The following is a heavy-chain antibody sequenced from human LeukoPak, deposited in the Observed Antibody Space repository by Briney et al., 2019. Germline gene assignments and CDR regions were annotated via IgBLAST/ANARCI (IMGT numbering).Heavy chain of an antibody. V-gene: IGHV1-2*02. CDR2: INPNSGGT. D-gene: IGHD6-13*01. CDR3: ARDYRRGIAVLWVPAADY. CDR1: GYTFTGYY. Sequence: ASVKVSCKASGYTFTGYYMHWVRQAPGQGLEWMGWINPNSGGTNYAQKFQGRVTMTRDTSISTAYMELSRLRSDDTAVYYCARDYRRGIAVLWVPAADYWGQGTLVTVSS. J-gene: IGHJ4*02.